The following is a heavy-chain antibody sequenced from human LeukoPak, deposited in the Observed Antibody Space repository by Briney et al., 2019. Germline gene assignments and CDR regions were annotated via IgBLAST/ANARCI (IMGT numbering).Heavy chain of an antibody. D-gene: IGHD1-26*01. CDR1: GGSISSSSYY. Sequence: PSETLSLTCTVSGGSISSSSYYWGWIRQPPGKGLEWIGSIYYSGSTYYNPSLKSRVTISVDTSKNQFSLKLSSVTAADTAVYYCARRGVGAGGFDYWGQGTLVTVSS. CDR2: IYYSGST. J-gene: IGHJ4*02. V-gene: IGHV4-39*01. CDR3: ARRGVGAGGFDY.